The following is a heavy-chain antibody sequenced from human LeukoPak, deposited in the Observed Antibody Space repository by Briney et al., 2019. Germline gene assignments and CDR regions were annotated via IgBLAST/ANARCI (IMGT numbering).Heavy chain of an antibody. CDR1: GGSISSSSYY. CDR3: AREPVNGDYFDY. V-gene: IGHV4-39*07. D-gene: IGHD4-17*01. CDR2: IYYSGST. J-gene: IGHJ4*02. Sequence: SETLSLTCTVSGGSISSSSYYRGWIRQPPGKGLEWIGSIYYSGSTYYNPSLKSRVTISVDTSKNQFSLKLSSVTAADTAVYYCAREPVNGDYFDYWGQGTLVTVSS.